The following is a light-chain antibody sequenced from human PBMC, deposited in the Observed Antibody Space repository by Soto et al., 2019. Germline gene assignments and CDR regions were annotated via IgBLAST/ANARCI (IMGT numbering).Light chain of an antibody. CDR3: QQYYSYLT. Sequence: DVQMTQSPSTLSASVGDRVTITCRASQSISSWLAWYQQKPGKAPKLLIYKASSLESGVPSRFSGSGSGTEFTLTISSLQPDDVAAYYCQQYYSYLTFGQGTMVEIK. V-gene: IGKV1-5*03. CDR2: KAS. CDR1: QSISSW. J-gene: IGKJ1*01.